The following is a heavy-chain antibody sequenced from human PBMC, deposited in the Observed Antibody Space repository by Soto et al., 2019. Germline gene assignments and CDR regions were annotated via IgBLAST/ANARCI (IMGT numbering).Heavy chain of an antibody. V-gene: IGHV1-69*01. CDR1: GGTFSGYP. Sequence: QVQLVQSGAEVKKPGSSVKVSCEASGGTFSGYPVSWVRQAPGQGLEWMGGIIPIVGTANYAQKVQGRITMAADDPKGTVYLWLGSLRSEGEPVYYWARLGAYNVSASSCGYYFEAWGQGTLVTVSS. CDR2: IIPIVGTA. J-gene: IGHJ4*02. CDR3: ARLGAYNVSASSCGYYFEA. D-gene: IGHD3-10*01.